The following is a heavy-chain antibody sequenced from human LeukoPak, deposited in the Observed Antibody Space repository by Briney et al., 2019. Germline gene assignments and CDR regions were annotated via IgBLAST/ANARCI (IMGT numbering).Heavy chain of an antibody. D-gene: IGHD6-13*01. Sequence: GESLRLSCAASGFTFSDYYMSWIRQAPGKGLEWVSYISSSGSTIYYADSVKGRFTISRDNAKNSLYLQMNSLRAEDTAVYYCAGVAAAGNGAFDIWGQGTMVTVSS. V-gene: IGHV3-11*01. CDR1: GFTFSDYY. CDR3: AGVAAAGNGAFDI. CDR2: ISSSGSTI. J-gene: IGHJ3*02.